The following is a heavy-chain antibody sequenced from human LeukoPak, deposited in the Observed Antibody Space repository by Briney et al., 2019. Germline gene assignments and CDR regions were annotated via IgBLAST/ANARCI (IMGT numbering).Heavy chain of an antibody. Sequence: SVKVSCKASGGTFSSYAINWVRQAPGQGLEWIGGIIPIFGTANYAQKFQGRVTITTDESTSTAYMELSSLRSEDTAVYYCARDLSIAAPQDYYYYMDVWGKGTTVTVSS. V-gene: IGHV1-69*05. CDR1: GGTFSSYA. CDR3: ARDLSIAAPQDYYYYMDV. J-gene: IGHJ6*03. D-gene: IGHD6-6*01. CDR2: IIPIFGTA.